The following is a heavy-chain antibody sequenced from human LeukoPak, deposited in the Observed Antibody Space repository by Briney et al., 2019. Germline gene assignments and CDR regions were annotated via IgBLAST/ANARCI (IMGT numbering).Heavy chain of an antibody. J-gene: IGHJ4*02. CDR3: TKYSRSSGVIWDFDS. V-gene: IGHV3-23*01. Sequence: GGSLILSCAASGFTFSSYATSWVRQSAGKRLEWVSTITGSGGTTYFADSVKGRFTISRDNSKNTLYLQMTSLRADDTAVYYCTKYSRSSGVIWDFDSWGQGTQVTVSS. D-gene: IGHD1-26*01. CDR2: ITGSGGTT. CDR1: GFTFSSYA.